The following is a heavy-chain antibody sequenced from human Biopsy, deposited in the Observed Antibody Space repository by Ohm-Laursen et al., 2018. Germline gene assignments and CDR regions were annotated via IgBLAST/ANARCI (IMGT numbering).Heavy chain of an antibody. CDR2: IYYSGST. CDR3: ARATNSTGWPYYYFYGMDV. J-gene: IGHJ6*02. V-gene: IGHV4-59*01. CDR1: GGSISSDY. D-gene: IGHD2/OR15-2a*01. Sequence: TLSLTCTVSGGSISSDYWSWIRQTPGQGLEWIGYIYYSGSTNYNPSLNSRVTISVDTSKNQFSLSVNSVTAADTAVYYCARATNSTGWPYYYFYGMDVWGQGTTVTVSS.